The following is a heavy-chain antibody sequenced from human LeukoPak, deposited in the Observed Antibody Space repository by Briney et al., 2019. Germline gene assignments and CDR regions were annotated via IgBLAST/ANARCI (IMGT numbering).Heavy chain of an antibody. D-gene: IGHD6-19*01. CDR2: INYSGST. V-gene: IGHV4-59*08. CDR1: GGSISSYH. CDR3: ARHESSISVASFDY. Sequence: PAETLSLTCTVSGGSISSYHWSWIRQPPGKGLEWIGYINYSGSTNYNPSLKSRVTISVDTSKNQFLLKLSSVTAADTAVYFCARHESSISVASFDYWGLGTLVTVSS. J-gene: IGHJ4*02.